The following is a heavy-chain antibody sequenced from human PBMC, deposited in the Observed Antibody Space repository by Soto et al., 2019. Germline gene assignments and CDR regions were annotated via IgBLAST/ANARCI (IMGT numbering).Heavy chain of an antibody. D-gene: IGHD2-2*01. CDR1: GYTFTSYG. CDR2: ISAYNGNT. V-gene: IGHV1-18*01. J-gene: IGHJ4*02. Sequence: ASVKVSCKASGYTFTSYGISWVRQAPGQGLDWMGWISAYNGNTNYAQKLQGRVTMTTDTSTSTAYMELRSLRSDDTAVYYCARALPAAATTTQHSKIFDYWGQGTLVTVSS. CDR3: ARALPAAATTTQHSKIFDY.